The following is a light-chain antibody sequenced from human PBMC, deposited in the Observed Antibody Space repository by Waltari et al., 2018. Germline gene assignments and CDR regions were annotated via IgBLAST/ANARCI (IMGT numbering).Light chain of an antibody. Sequence: QSALTQPASVSGSPGQSITISCSGSGSAVGAYIYVSWYQQYPGKAPKLLIYDVINRPSGVSDRFSGSKSGNTASLTLSGLQSEDEADYYCSSYATSSALVFGTGTKVTVL. J-gene: IGLJ1*01. CDR2: DVI. V-gene: IGLV2-14*03. CDR1: GSAVGAYIY. CDR3: SSYATSSALV.